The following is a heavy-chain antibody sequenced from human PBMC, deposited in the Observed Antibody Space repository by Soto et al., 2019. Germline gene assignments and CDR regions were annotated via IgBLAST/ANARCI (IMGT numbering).Heavy chain of an antibody. D-gene: IGHD2-15*01. V-gene: IGHV4-30-4*01. CDR3: ARGRYCLTGRCFPNWFDS. J-gene: IGHJ5*01. CDR1: GDSISTVDYF. Sequence: SEPLSLTCSVSGDSISTVDYFWAWIRQPPGQALEYIGYIYKSTTTYYNPSFESRVAIFLDTSKSQFSLNVTSVTAADTAVYFCARGRYCLTGRCFPNWFDSWGQGTLVTVSS. CDR2: IYKSTTT.